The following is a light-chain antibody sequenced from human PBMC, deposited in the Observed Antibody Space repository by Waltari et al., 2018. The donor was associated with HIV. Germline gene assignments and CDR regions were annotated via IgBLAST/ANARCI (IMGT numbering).Light chain of an antibody. V-gene: IGLV1-47*01. J-gene: IGLJ1*01. CDR1: GSNIRRYY. Sequence: QSVLTQPPSASGTPAQWLTMSCSASGSNIRRYYVYWYQQLPGSAPKLLLYRNNRRPSGVPGRCSGSKSGTSASLAISGLRSEDEADYYCAAWNDGLSGYVFGTGTKVTV. CDR2: RNN. CDR3: AAWNDGLSGYV.